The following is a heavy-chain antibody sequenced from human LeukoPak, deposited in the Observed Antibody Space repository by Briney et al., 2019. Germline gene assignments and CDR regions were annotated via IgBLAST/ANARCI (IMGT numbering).Heavy chain of an antibody. Sequence: SVKVSCKASGGTFSSYAISWVRQAPGQGLEWMGGIITIFGTANYAQKFQDRGTITADESTSTPYMELSSLRSEDTAVYDCARGGGYNHFDYGGQGTLVTVSS. D-gene: IGHD5-24*01. CDR3: ARGGGYNHFDY. CDR2: IITIFGTA. J-gene: IGHJ4*02. V-gene: IGHV1-69*13. CDR1: GGTFSSYA.